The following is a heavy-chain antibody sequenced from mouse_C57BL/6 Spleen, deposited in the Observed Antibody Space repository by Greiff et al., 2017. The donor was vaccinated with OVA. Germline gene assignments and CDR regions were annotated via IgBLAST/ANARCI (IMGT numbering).Heavy chain of an antibody. J-gene: IGHJ2*01. V-gene: IGHV1-63*01. Sequence: LQESGAELVRPGTSVKMSCKASGYTFTNYWIGWAKQRPGHGLEWIGDIYPGGGYTNYNEKFKGKATLTADKSSSSAYMQFSSLTSEDSAIYYCATGSTAPNYWGQGTTLTVSS. CDR2: IYPGGGYT. CDR3: ATGSTAPNY. D-gene: IGHD1-2*01. CDR1: GYTFTNYW.